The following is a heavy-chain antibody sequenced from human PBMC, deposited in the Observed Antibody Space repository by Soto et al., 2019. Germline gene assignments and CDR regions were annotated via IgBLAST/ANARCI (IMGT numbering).Heavy chain of an antibody. V-gene: IGHV4-30-4*01. Sequence: PSETLSLTCTVSGGSISSGDYSWSWIRQSPGKGLVLIGYIYSSGSTNYNPSLKSRVTISVDRSKNQFSLKLSSVTAADTAVYYCARGEYSSKNWFDPWGQGTLVTVSS. J-gene: IGHJ5*02. CDR3: ARGEYSSKNWFDP. CDR2: IYSSGST. CDR1: GGSISSGDYS. D-gene: IGHD6-6*01.